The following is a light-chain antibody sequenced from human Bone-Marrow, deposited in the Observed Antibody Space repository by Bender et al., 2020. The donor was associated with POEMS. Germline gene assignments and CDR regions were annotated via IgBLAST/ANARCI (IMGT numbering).Light chain of an antibody. CDR2: DVN. CDR3: ISYTSSSTLV. V-gene: IGLV2-14*03. CDR1: SSDVGNYNY. Sequence: QSALTQPASVSGSPGQSITISCTGSSSDVGNYNYVSWYQQHPGKAPKLMILDVNNRPSGVSNRFSGSKSGNTASLTISGLQAEDEADYFCISYTSSSTLVFGGGTKLTVL. J-gene: IGLJ3*02.